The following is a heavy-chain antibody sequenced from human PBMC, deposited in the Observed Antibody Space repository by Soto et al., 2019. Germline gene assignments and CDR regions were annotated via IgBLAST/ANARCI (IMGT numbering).Heavy chain of an antibody. CDR3: WVTDIVVVPAAPDYWYFDL. J-gene: IGHJ2*01. D-gene: IGHD2-2*01. V-gene: IGHV3-23*01. Sequence: EVQLLESGGGLVQPGGSLRLSCAASGFTFSSYVMSWVRQAPGKGLEWVSAISGSGGSTYYADSVKGRFTISRDNSKNTLYLQMNSLRAEDTAVYYCWVTDIVVVPAAPDYWYFDLWGRGTLVTVSS. CDR2: ISGSGGST. CDR1: GFTFSSYV.